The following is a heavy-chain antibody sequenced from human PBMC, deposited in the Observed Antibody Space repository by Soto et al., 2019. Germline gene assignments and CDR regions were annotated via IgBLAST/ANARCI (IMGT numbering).Heavy chain of an antibody. Sequence: ASETLSLTCAVYGGSFSGYYWSWIRQPPGKGLEWIGEINHSGSTNYNPSLKSRVTISVDTSKNQFSLKLSSVTAADTAVYYCATYSSGYYGPHWGQGTLVTVSS. CDR2: INHSGST. V-gene: IGHV4-34*01. J-gene: IGHJ4*02. D-gene: IGHD3-22*01. CDR3: ATYSSGYYGPH. CDR1: GGSFSGYY.